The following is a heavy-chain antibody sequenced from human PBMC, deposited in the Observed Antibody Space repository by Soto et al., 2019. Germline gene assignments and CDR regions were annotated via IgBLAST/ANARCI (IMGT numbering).Heavy chain of an antibody. D-gene: IGHD6-6*01. CDR2: IYYSGST. CDR3: ARQYSSSYWFDP. V-gene: IGHV4-59*01. Sequence: SETLSLTCTVSGGSISSYYWSLIRQPPGKGLEWIGYIYYSGSTNYNPSLKSRVTISVDTSKNQFSLKLSSVTAADTAVYYCARQYSSSYWFDPWGQGTLLTVSS. CDR1: GGSISSYY. J-gene: IGHJ5*02.